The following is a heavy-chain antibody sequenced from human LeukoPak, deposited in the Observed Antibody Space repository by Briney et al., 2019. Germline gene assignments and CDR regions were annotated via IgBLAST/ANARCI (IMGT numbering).Heavy chain of an antibody. CDR3: ARANYYGSGRAAFDT. CDR1: GFIFSSYW. J-gene: IGHJ3*02. D-gene: IGHD3-10*01. CDR2: INSDGSST. V-gene: IGHV3-74*01. Sequence: PGGSLRLSCAASGFIFSSYWMHWVRQAPGKGLVWVSRINSDGSSTSYADSVKGRFTISRDNAKNTLYLQMNSLRAEDTAVYYCARANYYGSGRAAFDTWGQGTMVTVSS.